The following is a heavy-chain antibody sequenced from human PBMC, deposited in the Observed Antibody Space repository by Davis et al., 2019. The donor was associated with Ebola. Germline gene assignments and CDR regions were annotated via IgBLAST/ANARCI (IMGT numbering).Heavy chain of an antibody. CDR3: ATTVYPVHYDILTGLDF. CDR1: GFTFSSYG. CDR2: ISYDGRNK. Sequence: PGGSLRLSCAASGFTFSSYGMHWVRQAPGKGLEWVAVISYDGRNKYYADSVKGRFTISRDNSKNTLYLQMNSLRAEDTAMYYCATTVYPVHYDILTGLDFWGQGALVTVSS. J-gene: IGHJ4*02. V-gene: IGHV3-30*03. D-gene: IGHD3-9*01.